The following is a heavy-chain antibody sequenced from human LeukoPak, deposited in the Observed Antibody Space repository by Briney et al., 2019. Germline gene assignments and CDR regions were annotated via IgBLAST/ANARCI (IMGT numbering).Heavy chain of an antibody. D-gene: IGHD6-19*01. Sequence: GGSLRLSCAASGFTVSSNYMSWVRQAPGKGLEWVSVIYSGGSTYYADSVKGRFTISRHNSKNTLYLQVNSLRAEDTAVYYCARSSGWRYRGIDYWGQGTLVTVSS. J-gene: IGHJ4*02. V-gene: IGHV3-53*04. CDR2: IYSGGST. CDR3: ARSSGWRYRGIDY. CDR1: GFTVSSNY.